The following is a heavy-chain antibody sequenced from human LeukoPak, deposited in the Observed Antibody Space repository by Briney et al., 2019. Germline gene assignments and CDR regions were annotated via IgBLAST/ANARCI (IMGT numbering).Heavy chain of an antibody. CDR2: INHSGST. Sequence: SEALSLTCAVYGGSFSGYYWSWIRQPPGKGLEWIGEINHSGSTNYNPSLKSRVTISVDTSKNQFSLKLSSVTAADTAGYDCARGGSHCYFYYYYMDVWGKGTTVTVSS. J-gene: IGHJ6*03. CDR3: ARGGSHCYFYYYYMDV. D-gene: IGHD3-10*01. V-gene: IGHV4-34*01. CDR1: GGSFSGYY.